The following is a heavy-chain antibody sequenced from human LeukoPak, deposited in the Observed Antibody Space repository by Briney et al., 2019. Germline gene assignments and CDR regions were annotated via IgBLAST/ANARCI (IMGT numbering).Heavy chain of an antibody. Sequence: SETLSLTCTVSGGSISSYYWGWIRQPPGKGLEWIGSIYYSGSTYYNPSLKSRVTISVDTSKNQFSLKLSSVTAADTAVYYCARTRYYYNSRSYGAPYYFDYWGQGTLVTVSS. CDR2: IYYSGST. D-gene: IGHD3-10*01. J-gene: IGHJ4*02. CDR3: ARTRYYYNSRSYGAPYYFDY. V-gene: IGHV4-39*01. CDR1: GGSISSYY.